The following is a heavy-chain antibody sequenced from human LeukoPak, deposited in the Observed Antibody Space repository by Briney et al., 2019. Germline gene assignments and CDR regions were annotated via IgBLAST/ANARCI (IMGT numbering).Heavy chain of an antibody. D-gene: IGHD1/OR15-1a*01. CDR1: GFTVSSNY. Sequence: GGSLRLSCAASGFTVSSNYMSWVRQAPGKGLEWVSGISGTGGNTYYADSVKGRFTISRDNSKNMLYLQMNTLTAEDTAIYFCAKDFEFKWQQPSDHWGQGTPVTVSS. J-gene: IGHJ4*02. CDR2: ISGTGGNT. CDR3: AKDFEFKWQQPSDH. V-gene: IGHV3-23*01.